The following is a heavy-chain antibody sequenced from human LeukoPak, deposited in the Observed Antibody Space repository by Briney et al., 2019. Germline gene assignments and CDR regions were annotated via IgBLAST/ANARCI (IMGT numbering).Heavy chain of an antibody. V-gene: IGHV4-4*07. CDR3: ARAGSYYDFWSGRGAFDI. D-gene: IGHD3-3*01. J-gene: IGHJ3*02. Sequence: SETLSLTCTVSGGSISSYYWSWIRQPAGKGLGWIGRIYTSGSTNYNPSLKSRVTISVDTSKNQFSLKLSSVTAADTAVYYCARAGSYYDFWSGRGAFDIWGQGTMVTVSS. CDR2: IYTSGST. CDR1: GGSISSYY.